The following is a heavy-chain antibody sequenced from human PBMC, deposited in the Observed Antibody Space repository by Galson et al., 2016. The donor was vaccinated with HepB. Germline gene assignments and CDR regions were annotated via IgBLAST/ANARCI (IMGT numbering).Heavy chain of an antibody. J-gene: IGHJ4*02. Sequence: SLRLSCAASGFTLSRYWMSCVRQAPGKGLEWVANINEDGSGKYYLESVKGRFTISRDNAKRSIYLQMNSLRVADKAVYYCARTYCGGDCITYDFWGQGALVIVSS. CDR3: ARTYCGGDCITYDF. CDR1: GFTLSRYW. V-gene: IGHV3-7*03. D-gene: IGHD2-21*02. CDR2: INEDGSGK.